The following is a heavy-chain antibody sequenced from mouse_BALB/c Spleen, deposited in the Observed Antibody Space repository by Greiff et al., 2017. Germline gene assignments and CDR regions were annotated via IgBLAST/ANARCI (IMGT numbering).Heavy chain of an antibody. V-gene: IGHV1-14*01. D-gene: IGHD2-10*02. Sequence: EVQLQQSGPELVKPGASVKMSCKASGYTFTSYVMHWVKQKPGQGLEWIGYINPYNDGTKYNEKFKGKATLTSDKSSSTAYLELSSLTSEDSAVYYCARGYGHRGYYAMDYWGQGTSVTVSS. CDR1: GYTFTSYV. CDR2: INPYNDGT. CDR3: ARGYGHRGYYAMDY. J-gene: IGHJ4*01.